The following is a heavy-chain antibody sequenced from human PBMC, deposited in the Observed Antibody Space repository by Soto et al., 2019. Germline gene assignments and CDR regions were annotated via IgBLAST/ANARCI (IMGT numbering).Heavy chain of an antibody. D-gene: IGHD6-13*01. CDR1: GYTFINYG. V-gene: IGHV1-18*01. Sequence: QVYLVQSRPEVMKPGASVKVSCKASGYTFINYGVSWVRQAPGQGLEWMGWISAYNGDKKYAQNVQGRVTLTTDTSTSTAYIEMRTLRSDDTAAYYCARDGPHIPAVGDVWGQGTTVSVSS. J-gene: IGHJ6*02. CDR2: ISAYNGDK. CDR3: ARDGPHIPAVGDV.